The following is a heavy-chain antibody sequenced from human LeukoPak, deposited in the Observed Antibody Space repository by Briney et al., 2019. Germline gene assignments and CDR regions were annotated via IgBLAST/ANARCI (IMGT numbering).Heavy chain of an antibody. CDR2: INHSGST. D-gene: IGHD3-10*01. Sequence: PSQTLSLTCTVSGGSISSGDYYWSWIRQPPGKGLEWIGEINHSGSTNYNPSLKSRVTISVDTSKNQFSLKLSSVTAADTAVYYCARGSGRITMVRGVIIPGYFQHWGQGTLVTVSS. V-gene: IGHV4-30-4*08. CDR3: ARGSGRITMVRGVIIPGYFQH. CDR1: GGSISSGDYY. J-gene: IGHJ1*01.